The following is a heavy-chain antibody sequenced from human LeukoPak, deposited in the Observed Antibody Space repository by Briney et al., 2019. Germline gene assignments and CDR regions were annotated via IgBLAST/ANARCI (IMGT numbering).Heavy chain of an antibody. J-gene: IGHJ5*02. CDR2: INHSGST. D-gene: IGHD3-3*02. CDR1: GGSFSGYH. V-gene: IGHV4-34*01. CDR3: ASRQGVGPSFVA. Sequence: SETLSLTCAVYGGSFSGYHWSWIRQPPGKGLEWIGEINHSGSTNYNPSLKSRVTISVDTSKNQFSLKLSSVTAADTAVHYCASRQGVGPSFVAWGQGTLVTVSS.